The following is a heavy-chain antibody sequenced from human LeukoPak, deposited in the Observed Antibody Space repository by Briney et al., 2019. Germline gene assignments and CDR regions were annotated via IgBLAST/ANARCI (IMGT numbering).Heavy chain of an antibody. CDR1: GFTFSSYA. CDR3: AKAEIVPAAIAHAFDI. J-gene: IGHJ3*02. CDR2: ISGSGGST. Sequence: GSLRLSCAASGFTFSSYAMSWVRQAPGKGLEWVSAISGSGGSTYYADSVKGRFTISRDNSKNTLYLQMNSLRAEDTAVYYCAKAEIVPAAIAHAFDIWGQGTMVTVSS. V-gene: IGHV3-23*01. D-gene: IGHD2-2*01.